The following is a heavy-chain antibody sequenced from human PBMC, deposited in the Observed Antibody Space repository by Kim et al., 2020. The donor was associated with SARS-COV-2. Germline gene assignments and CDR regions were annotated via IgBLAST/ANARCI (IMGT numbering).Heavy chain of an antibody. D-gene: IGHD4-4*01. CDR3: AKAPTEMTTVIMPPFRYGMDV. CDR2: ISGSGGST. V-gene: IGHV3-23*01. Sequence: GGSLRLSCAASGFTFSSYAMSWVRQAPGKGLEWVSAISGSGGSTYYADSVKGRFTISRDNSKNTLYLQMNSLRAEDTAVYYCAKAPTEMTTVIMPPFRYGMDVWGQGTTVTVSS. J-gene: IGHJ6*02. CDR1: GFTFSSYA.